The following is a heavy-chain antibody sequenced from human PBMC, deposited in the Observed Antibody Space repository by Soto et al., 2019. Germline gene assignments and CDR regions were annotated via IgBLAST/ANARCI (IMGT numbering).Heavy chain of an antibody. CDR2: IWYDGSNK. V-gene: IGHV3-33*01. CDR1: GFTFSSYG. CDR3: ARLSPATYYYYSSGYSHDAFDI. Sequence: GSLRLSCAASGFTFSSYGMHWVRQAPGKGLEWVAVIWYDGSNKYYADSVKGRFTISRDNSKNTLYLQMNSLRAEDTAVYYCARLSPATYYYYSSGYSHDAFDIWGQGTMVTVSS. J-gene: IGHJ3*02. D-gene: IGHD3-22*01.